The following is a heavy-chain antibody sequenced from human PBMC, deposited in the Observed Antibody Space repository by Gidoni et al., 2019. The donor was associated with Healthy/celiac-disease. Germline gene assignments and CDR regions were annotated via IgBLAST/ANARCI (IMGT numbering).Heavy chain of an antibody. CDR3: ARETGYYDRQSLLDI. CDR2: IIPILGIA. J-gene: IGHJ3*02. V-gene: IGHV1-69*04. D-gene: IGHD3-22*01. Sequence: QLLQSGAEVKKPGSSVKVSCKASGGTFSSYAISWVRQAPGQGPEWMGRIIPILGIANYAQKFQGRVTITADKSTSTAYMELSSLRSEDTAVYYCARETGYYDRQSLLDIWGQGTMVTVSS. CDR1: GGTFSSYA.